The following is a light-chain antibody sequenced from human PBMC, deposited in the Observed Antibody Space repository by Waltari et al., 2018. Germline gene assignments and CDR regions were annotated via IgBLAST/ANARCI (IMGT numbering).Light chain of an antibody. V-gene: IGLV2-14*01. J-gene: IGLJ2*01. Sequence: QSALTQPASVSGSPGQAIIIPCTGPGSDVSGYDYVSWYQQYPGKAPRLIIYDVYNRPSGVSNRFSGSKSDNTASLTISGLQAEDESVYYCSSYTSSGVVFGGGTKLTVL. CDR3: SSYTSSGVV. CDR2: DVY. CDR1: GSDVSGYDY.